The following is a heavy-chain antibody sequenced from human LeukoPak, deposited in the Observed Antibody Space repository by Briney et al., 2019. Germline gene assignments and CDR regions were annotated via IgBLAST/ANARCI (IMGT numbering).Heavy chain of an antibody. CDR3: GRIAAGGIDQ. J-gene: IGHJ4*02. D-gene: IGHD6-13*01. CDR2: IKQGGTEK. CDR1: RLTFSSYW. V-gene: IGHV3-7*03. Sequence: GGSLRLSCAASRLTFSSYWMSWVRPAPGKGLEWVANIKQGGTEKYHMDSVKGPFTISRDNAKNSLYLQMNSLRAEDTGVYFCGRIAAGGIDQWGKGNVVTVS.